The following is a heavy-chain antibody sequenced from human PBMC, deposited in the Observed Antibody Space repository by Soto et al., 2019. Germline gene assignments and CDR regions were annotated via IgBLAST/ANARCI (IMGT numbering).Heavy chain of an antibody. J-gene: IGHJ3*02. CDR3: ARSRGLELRNAFDI. CDR2: IGTAGDT. V-gene: IGHV3-13*01. CDR1: GFTFSSYD. D-gene: IGHD3-3*02. Sequence: GGSLRLSCAASGFTFSSYDMHWVRQATGKGLEWVSAIGTAGDTYYPGSVKGRFTTSRENAKNSLYLQMNSLRAGDTAVYYCARSRGLELRNAFDIWGQGTMVPVSS.